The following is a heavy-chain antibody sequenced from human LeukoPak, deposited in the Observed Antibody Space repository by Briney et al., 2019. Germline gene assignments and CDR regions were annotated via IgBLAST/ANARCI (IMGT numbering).Heavy chain of an antibody. Sequence: LPTLTLTCTVSGGSISGDYWSWIRQPAGKGLEWIGRIYSSGSTTYNPSVKSRVTMSVDTSKNQFSLKLSSVTAADTAVYYCATVRSGYWYFDLWGRGTLVTVSS. V-gene: IGHV4-4*07. CDR3: ATVRSGYWYFDL. CDR1: GGSISGDY. J-gene: IGHJ2*01. CDR2: IYSSGST.